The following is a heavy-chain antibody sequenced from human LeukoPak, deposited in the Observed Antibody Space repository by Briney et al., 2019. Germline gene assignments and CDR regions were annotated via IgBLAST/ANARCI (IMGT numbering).Heavy chain of an antibody. CDR1: GVSISSSSSY. CDR2: IYYGGNT. J-gene: IGHJ4*02. Sequence: SETLSLTCSVSGVSISSSSSYWGWIRQPPGKGLEWIGSIYYGGNTYYNPSLKSRVTISVDTSKNQFSLKLTSVTAADTAVYYCARDGTSLNLAEFDFWGQGTLVTVAS. CDR3: ARDGTSLNLAEFDF. V-gene: IGHV4-39*07. D-gene: IGHD1-14*01.